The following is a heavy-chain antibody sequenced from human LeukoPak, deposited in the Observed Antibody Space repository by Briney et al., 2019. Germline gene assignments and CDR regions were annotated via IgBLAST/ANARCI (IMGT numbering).Heavy chain of an antibody. CDR2: FSGTSTN. J-gene: IGHJ4*02. D-gene: IGHD6-19*01. CDR3: AKLKQWQPQRYFFEY. CDR1: GFTFSSYA. Sequence: PGGPLRLSCAASGFTFSSYAMSWVRQAPGKGLEWVSTFSGTSTNSYADAVKGRVTISRDNSKNTLYLQMNSLRAEDTAVYYCAKLKQWQPQRYFFEYWGQGALVTVAS. V-gene: IGHV3-23*01.